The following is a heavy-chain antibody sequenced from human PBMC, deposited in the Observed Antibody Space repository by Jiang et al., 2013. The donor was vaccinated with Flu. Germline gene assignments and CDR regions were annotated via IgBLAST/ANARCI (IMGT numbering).Heavy chain of an antibody. D-gene: IGHD3-22*01. CDR1: GYTFTSHY. V-gene: IGHV1-46*01. CDR3: ARAYDYDSSGYYYLSY. J-gene: IGHJ4*02. Sequence: GAEVKKPGASVKVSCKASGYTFTSHYIHWVRQAPGQGLEWMGIINPSGGSTSYLENFQGRVTMTRDTSTSTVYMELSGLRSEDTAMYYCARAYDYDSSGYYYLSYWGQGTLVTVSS. CDR2: INPSGGST.